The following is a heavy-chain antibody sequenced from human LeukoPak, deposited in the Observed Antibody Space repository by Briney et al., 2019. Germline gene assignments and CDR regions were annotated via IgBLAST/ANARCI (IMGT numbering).Heavy chain of an antibody. Sequence: SETLSLTCAVSGGSISSGGYSWSWIRQPPGKGLEWIVYIYHSGSTYYNPSLKSRVTISVDTSKKQFSLKLSSVTAADTAVYYCVTYYFDSSGPKKNYWGQGTLVTVSS. V-gene: IGHV4-30-2*01. CDR2: IYHSGST. CDR3: VTYYFDSSGPKKNY. CDR1: GGSISSGGYS. D-gene: IGHD3-22*01. J-gene: IGHJ4*02.